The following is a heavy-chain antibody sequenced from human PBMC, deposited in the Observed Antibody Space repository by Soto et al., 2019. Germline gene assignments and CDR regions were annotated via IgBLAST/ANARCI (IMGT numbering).Heavy chain of an antibody. Sequence: SETLSLTCAVSGGSISSSNWWSWVRQPPGKGLEWIGEIYHSGSTNYNPSLKSRVTISVDKSKNQFSLKLSSVTAADTAVYYCAREIGLPVTHYYYYYGMDVWGQGTTVTVSS. CDR2: IYHSGST. D-gene: IGHD4-4*01. CDR1: GGSISSSNW. CDR3: AREIGLPVTHYYYYYGMDV. J-gene: IGHJ6*02. V-gene: IGHV4-4*02.